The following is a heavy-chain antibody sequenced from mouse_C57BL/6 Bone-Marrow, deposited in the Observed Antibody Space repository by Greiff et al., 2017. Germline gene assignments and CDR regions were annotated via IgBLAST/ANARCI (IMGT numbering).Heavy chain of an antibody. CDR1: GFSLTSYG. CDR3: AIHYDGYYGFAY. Sequence: QVHVKQSGPGLVQPSQSLSITCTVSGFSLTSYGVHWVRQSPGKGLEWLGVIWSGGSTDYNAAFISRLSISKDNSKSQVFFKMYSLQADDTAIYYCAIHYDGYYGFAYWGQGTLVTVSA. CDR2: IWSGGST. V-gene: IGHV2-2*01. J-gene: IGHJ3*01. D-gene: IGHD2-3*01.